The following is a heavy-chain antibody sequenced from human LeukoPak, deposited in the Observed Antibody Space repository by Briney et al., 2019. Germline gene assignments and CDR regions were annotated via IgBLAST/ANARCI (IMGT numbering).Heavy chain of an antibody. CDR2: ISWDGGST. J-gene: IGHJ2*01. CDR3: ASYYDFWSGYYDSGWYFDL. CDR1: GFTFDDYT. V-gene: IGHV3-43*01. D-gene: IGHD3-3*01. Sequence: GGSLRPSCAASGFTFDDYTMHWVRQAPGKGLEWVSLISWDGGSTYYADSVKGRFTISRDNSKNSLYLQMNSLRAEDTAVYYCASYYDFWSGYYDSGWYFDLWGRGTLVTVSS.